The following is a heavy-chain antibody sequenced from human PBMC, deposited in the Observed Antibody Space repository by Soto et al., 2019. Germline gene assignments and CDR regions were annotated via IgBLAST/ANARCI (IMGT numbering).Heavy chain of an antibody. CDR1: GFTFYSSA. D-gene: IGHD1-26*01. V-gene: IGHV3-23*01. CDR3: AKPSGGSYPESRVFDS. J-gene: IGHJ4*02. Sequence: GGSLRLSCSASGFTFYSSAMSWVRQAPGKGLEWVSAISTTGGNTLYADSVKGRFTISRDNSKNTLYLQMNSLRAEDTAIYYCAKPSGGSYPESRVFDSWGQGTRVTVSS. CDR2: ISTTGGNT.